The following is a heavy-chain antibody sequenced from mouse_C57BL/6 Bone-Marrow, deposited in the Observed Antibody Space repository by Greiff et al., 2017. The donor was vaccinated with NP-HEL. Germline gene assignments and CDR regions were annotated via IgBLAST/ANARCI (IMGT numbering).Heavy chain of an antibody. CDR3: ARYERYFDV. CDR2: ISSGSSTI. V-gene: IGHV5-17*01. D-gene: IGHD2-3*01. Sequence: EVKLLESGGGLVKPGGSLKLSCAASGFTFSDYGMHWVRQAPEQGLEWVAYISSGSSTIYYVDTVKGRFTISRDTATNTLFLQLTSLRSEDTAMYYCARYERYFDVWGTGTTVTVSS. J-gene: IGHJ1*03. CDR1: GFTFSDYG.